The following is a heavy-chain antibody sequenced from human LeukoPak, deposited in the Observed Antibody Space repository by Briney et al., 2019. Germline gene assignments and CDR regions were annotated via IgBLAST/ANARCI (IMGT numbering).Heavy chain of an antibody. CDR1: GFTFSDYY. D-gene: IGHD5-12*01. Sequence: GGSLRLSCAASGFTFSDYYMSWIRQAPGKGLEWVSYISSSGSTIYYADSVKGRFTISRDNAKNSLYLQMNSLRAEDTAVYYCAREPLISGQHDAFDIRGQGTMVTVSS. CDR3: AREPLISGQHDAFDI. CDR2: ISSSGSTI. J-gene: IGHJ3*02. V-gene: IGHV3-11*04.